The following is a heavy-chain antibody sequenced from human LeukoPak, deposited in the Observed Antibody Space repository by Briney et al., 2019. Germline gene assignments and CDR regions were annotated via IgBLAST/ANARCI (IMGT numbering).Heavy chain of an antibody. D-gene: IGHD5/OR15-5a*01. V-gene: IGHV4-4*02. CDR1: SGAISTSHW. Sequence: NPSGTLSLTCTVSSGAISTSHWLSWVRQPPGKGLEWIGEIYGSGNTNYNPSLKSRVTMSVDKTRIPLSLKLHSVTAADTAVYYCATRLSTDPNYFDYGGQGFLVTVS. CDR3: ATRLSTDPNYFDY. J-gene: IGHJ4*02. CDR2: IYGSGNT.